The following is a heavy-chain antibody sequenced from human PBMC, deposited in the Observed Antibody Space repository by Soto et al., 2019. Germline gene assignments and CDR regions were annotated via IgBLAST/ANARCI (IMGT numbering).Heavy chain of an antibody. CDR2: ISGSGGST. D-gene: IGHD6-13*01. CDR1: GFTFSSYA. J-gene: IGHJ4*02. CDR3: ADIAAAGGGLDY. V-gene: IGHV3-23*01. Sequence: EVQLLESGGGLVQPGGSLRLSCAASGFTFSSYAMSWVRQAPGKGLEWVSAISGSGGSTYYADSVKGRFTISRDNSKNTLYLQMTSLRAEDTAVYYCADIAAAGGGLDYWGQGTLVTVSS.